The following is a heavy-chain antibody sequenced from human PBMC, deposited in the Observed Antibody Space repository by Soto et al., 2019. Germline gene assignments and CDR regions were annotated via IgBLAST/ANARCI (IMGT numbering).Heavy chain of an antibody. Sequence: GGSLRLSCAASGFTFSSYGMHWVRQAPGKGLEWVAVIWYDGSNKYYADSVKGRFTISRDNSKNTLYLQMNSLRAEDTAVYYCARERDTYYYDSSGYYLDYWGQGTLVTVSS. CDR1: GFTFSSYG. V-gene: IGHV3-33*01. J-gene: IGHJ4*02. D-gene: IGHD3-22*01. CDR3: ARERDTYYYDSSGYYLDY. CDR2: IWYDGSNK.